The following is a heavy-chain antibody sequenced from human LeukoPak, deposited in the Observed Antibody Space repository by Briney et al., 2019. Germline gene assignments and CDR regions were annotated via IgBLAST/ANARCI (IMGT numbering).Heavy chain of an antibody. V-gene: IGHV3-23*01. CDR1: GFTFSSYA. J-gene: IGHJ3*02. CDR2: ISGSGGST. CDR3: AKDPLAIFGVAPGLDAFDI. D-gene: IGHD3-3*01. Sequence: GGSLRLSCAASGFTFSSYAMSWVRQAPGKGLEWVSGISGSGGSTYYADSVKGRFTISRDNSKNTLYLQMNSLRAEDTAVYYCAKDPLAIFGVAPGLDAFDIWGQGTMVTVSS.